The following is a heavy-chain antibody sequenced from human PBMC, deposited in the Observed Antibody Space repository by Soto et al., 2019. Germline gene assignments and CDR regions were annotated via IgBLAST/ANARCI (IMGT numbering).Heavy chain of an antibody. D-gene: IGHD6-19*01. V-gene: IGHV3-30*18. CDR2: VSHDGRNT. CDR1: GFTFSDYA. Sequence: VQLVESGGGVVQPGRSLRLSCAASGFTFSDYAMHWVRQAPGKGLEWVAVVSHDGRNTHYADSVKGRFTISRDSSKNTVSLEMTRLRAEDTAVYYCAKGVRQWLVTSDFNYWGPGALVTVSS. J-gene: IGHJ4*02. CDR3: AKGVRQWLVTSDFNY.